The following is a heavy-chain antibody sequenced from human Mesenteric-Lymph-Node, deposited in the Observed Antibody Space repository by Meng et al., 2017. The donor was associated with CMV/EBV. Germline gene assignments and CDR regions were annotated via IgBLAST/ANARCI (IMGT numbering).Heavy chain of an antibody. CDR1: GFSLTSSGVG. CDR2: IYWDDDK. D-gene: IGHD6-6*01. Sequence: SGFSLTSSGVGMGWIRQHTGKALEWLALIYWDDDKRYSPSLGSRLTITKDTSKNQVVLTLTNMDPVDTATYYCARRLYSTSSGALDYWGQGILVTVSS. V-gene: IGHV2-5*02. J-gene: IGHJ4*02. CDR3: ARRLYSTSSGALDY.